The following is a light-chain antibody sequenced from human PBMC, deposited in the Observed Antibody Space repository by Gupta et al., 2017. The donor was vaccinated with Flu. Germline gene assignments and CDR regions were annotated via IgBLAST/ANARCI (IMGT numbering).Light chain of an antibody. Sequence: EIVMTQSPATLSVSPGESATLSCRASQSVSTKLAWYQHKRGQAPRLLIYGASTRASGIPARFSGSGSGTEFTLTISSLQSDDFAVYHCQQYNDWPLTFGGGTKVESK. V-gene: IGKV3-15*01. CDR1: QSVSTK. CDR3: QQYNDWPLT. J-gene: IGKJ4*01. CDR2: GAS.